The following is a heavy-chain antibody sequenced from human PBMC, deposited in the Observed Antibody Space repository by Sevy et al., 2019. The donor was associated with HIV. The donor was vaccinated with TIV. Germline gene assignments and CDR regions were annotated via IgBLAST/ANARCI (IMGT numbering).Heavy chain of an antibody. CDR2: INEDGSTK. CDR1: GFSFSSSW. CDR3: ARDRAYNRFDY. J-gene: IGHJ4*02. V-gene: IGHV3-7*03. D-gene: IGHD1-1*01. Sequence: GGSLRLSCAASGFSFSSSWMTWVRQAPGQGLEWLANINEDGSTKNYMYPVRGRFTISRDNAKNSLYLQMNSLRADDTAIYYCARDRAYNRFDYWGQGTQVTVSS.